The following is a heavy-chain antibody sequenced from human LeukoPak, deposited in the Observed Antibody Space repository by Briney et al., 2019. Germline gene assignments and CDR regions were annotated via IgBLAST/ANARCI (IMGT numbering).Heavy chain of an antibody. J-gene: IGHJ5*02. CDR2: IYYSGST. Sequence: SETLSLTCTVSGGSISSGGYYWSWIRQHPGKGLEWIGYIYYSGSTYYNPSLKSRVTISVDTSKNQLSLKLSSVTAADTAVYYCARLAAAGRDNWFDPWGQGTLVTVSS. V-gene: IGHV4-31*03. CDR3: ARLAAAGRDNWFDP. D-gene: IGHD6-13*01. CDR1: GGSISSGGYY.